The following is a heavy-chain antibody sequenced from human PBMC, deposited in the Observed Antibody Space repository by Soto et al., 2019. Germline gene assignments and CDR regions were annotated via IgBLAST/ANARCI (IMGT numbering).Heavy chain of an antibody. Sequence: SETLSLTCAVSGGSIISGGYSWSWIRQPPGKGLEWIGYIYHSGSTYYNPSLKSRVTISVDRSKNQFSLKLSSVTAADTAVYYCAAGGGLPRYYWGQGTLLTVSS. V-gene: IGHV4-30-2*01. D-gene: IGHD5-12*01. CDR3: AAGGGLPRYY. CDR2: IYHSGST. CDR1: GGSIISGGYS. J-gene: IGHJ4*02.